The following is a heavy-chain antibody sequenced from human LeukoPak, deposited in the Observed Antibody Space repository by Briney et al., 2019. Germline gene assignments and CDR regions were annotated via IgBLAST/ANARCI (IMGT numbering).Heavy chain of an antibody. Sequence: SETLSLTCTVSGGSISSYYWSWIRQHPGKGLEWIGYIYYSGSTNYNPSLKSRVTISVDTSKNQFSLKLSSVTAADTAVYYCARDGSGESRFDPWGQGTLVTVSS. CDR3: ARDGSGESRFDP. D-gene: IGHD3-10*01. V-gene: IGHV4-59*01. CDR2: IYYSGST. CDR1: GGSISSYY. J-gene: IGHJ5*02.